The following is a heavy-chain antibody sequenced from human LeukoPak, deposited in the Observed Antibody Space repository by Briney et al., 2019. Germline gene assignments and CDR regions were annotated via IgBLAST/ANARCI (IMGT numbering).Heavy chain of an antibody. CDR1: EFTFSSYA. D-gene: IGHD6-13*01. V-gene: IGHV3-23*01. J-gene: IGHJ4*02. Sequence: PGGSLRLSCAASEFTFSSYAMTWVRQAPGKGLEWVSGISGSGGSTYYADSVKGRFTISRDSSKNTLFLQMNSLRAEDTAVYYCAKGLVAAGKGKYYFDYWGQGTLVTVSS. CDR3: AKGLVAAGKGKYYFDY. CDR2: ISGSGGST.